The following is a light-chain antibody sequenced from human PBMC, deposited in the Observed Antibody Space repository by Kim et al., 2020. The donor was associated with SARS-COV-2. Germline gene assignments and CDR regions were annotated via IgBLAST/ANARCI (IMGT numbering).Light chain of an antibody. J-gene: IGKJ2*01. CDR3: QHKSRVPKI. Sequence: DIQMTQSPSTLSASVGDRVTITCRASENIGTWLAWYQQKPGRAPSLLIYLASTLESGVPSRFSGTGSGTEFSLSITSLQPDDFATYYCQHKSRVPKIFGKGTKREI. CDR2: LAS. CDR1: ENIGTW. V-gene: IGKV1-5*03.